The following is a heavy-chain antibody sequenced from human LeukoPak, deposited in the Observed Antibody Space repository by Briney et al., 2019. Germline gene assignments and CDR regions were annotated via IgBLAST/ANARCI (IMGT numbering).Heavy chain of an antibody. D-gene: IGHD5-12*01. CDR1: GFTLSSSE. CDR3: AREVVTQAIYSGYDAFEI. CDR2: ISSDNSV. J-gene: IGHJ3*02. Sequence: GGSLRLSCAASGFTLSSSEMDWVRQAPGKGLEWVSYISSDNSVLYADSVKGRFTISSDKATNSVYLQMNSLRAEDTAVYYCAREVVTQAIYSGYDAFEIWGQGTMVTVSS. V-gene: IGHV3-48*03.